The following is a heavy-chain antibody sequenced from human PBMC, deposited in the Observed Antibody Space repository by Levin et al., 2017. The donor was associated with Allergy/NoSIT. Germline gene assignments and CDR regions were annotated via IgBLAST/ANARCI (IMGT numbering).Heavy chain of an antibody. CDR3: ARGATLGAGTTHTTVRWPHFLDTAYFDY. CDR2: IIPIFDTA. CDR1: GGTFSSYA. Sequence: ASVKVSCKASGGTFSSYAISWVRQAPGQGLEWMGGIIPIFDTANYAQKFQGRVTITADESTSTAYMELSSLRSEDTAVYYCARGATLGAGTTHTTVRWPHFLDTAYFDYWGQGTLVTVSS. V-gene: IGHV1-69*13. D-gene: IGHD1-1*01. J-gene: IGHJ4*02.